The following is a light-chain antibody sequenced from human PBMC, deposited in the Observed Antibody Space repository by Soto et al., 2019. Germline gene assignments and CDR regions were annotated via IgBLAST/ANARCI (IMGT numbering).Light chain of an antibody. CDR2: DAS. Sequence: DIQMTQSPSTLSVSVGDRVTITCRASQSISNWLAWYQQKPGKAPNLLIYDASNLESGVPSRFSGSGSGTEFTLTISSLQPDDFVTYYCQQYNSFSSYTFGQGTKLEIK. J-gene: IGKJ2*01. CDR1: QSISNW. V-gene: IGKV1-5*01. CDR3: QQYNSFSSYT.